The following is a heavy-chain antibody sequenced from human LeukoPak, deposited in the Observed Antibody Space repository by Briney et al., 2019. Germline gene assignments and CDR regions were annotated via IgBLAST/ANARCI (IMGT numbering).Heavy chain of an antibody. D-gene: IGHD6-19*01. J-gene: IGHJ5*02. CDR1: GYTFTSYG. V-gene: IGHV1-18*01. CDR2: ISAYNGNT. CDR3: ARDPPYSSGRNNWFDP. Sequence: ASVKASCKTSGYTFTSYGISWVPQAPGQGLESMGWISAYNGNTNSAQTLQGRATMTTDTSTSTAYMELRSLRSDDTAVYYCARDPPYSSGRNNWFDPWGQGTLVTVSS.